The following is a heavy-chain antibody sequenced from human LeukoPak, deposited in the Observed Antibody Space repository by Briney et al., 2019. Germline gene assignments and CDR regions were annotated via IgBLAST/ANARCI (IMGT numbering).Heavy chain of an antibody. CDR1: GGSISSYY. D-gene: IGHD3-22*01. J-gene: IGHJ4*02. Sequence: SETLSLTCTVSGGSISSYYWSWIRQPPGKGLEWIGYIYYSGSTNYNPSLKSRVTISVDTSKNQFSLKLSSVTAADTAVYYCARGDSSGYYSLTDYWGQGTLVTVSS. CDR2: IYYSGST. CDR3: ARGDSSGYYSLTDY. V-gene: IGHV4-59*01.